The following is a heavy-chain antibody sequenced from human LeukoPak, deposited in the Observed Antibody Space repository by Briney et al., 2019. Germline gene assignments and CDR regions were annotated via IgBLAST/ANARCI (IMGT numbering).Heavy chain of an antibody. D-gene: IGHD3-3*01. V-gene: IGHV3-23*01. CDR2: ISGSGGST. CDR1: GFTFISYA. CDR3: AKDGGFWSGYRDY. J-gene: IGHJ4*02. Sequence: GGSLRLSCAASGFTFISYAMSWVRQAPGKGLGWVSAISGSGGSTYYADSVKGRFTISRDNSKNTLYLQMNSLRAEDTAVYYCAKDGGFWSGYRDYWGQGTLVTVSS.